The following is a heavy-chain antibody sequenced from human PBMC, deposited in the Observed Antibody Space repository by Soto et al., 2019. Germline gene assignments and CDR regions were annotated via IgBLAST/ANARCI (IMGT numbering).Heavy chain of an antibody. D-gene: IGHD6-19*01. Sequence: PSETLSLTCTVSGGSISSSSYYWGWIRQPPGKGLEWIGSIYYSGGTYYNPYLKSRVTISVDNSKNPFSLKLISVTAADTAVYYCATHSGWYDYYYYYGMDVWGQGTRVTVSS. J-gene: IGHJ6*02. CDR3: ATHSGWYDYYYYYGMDV. CDR1: GGSISSSSYY. V-gene: IGHV4-39*01. CDR2: IYYSGGT.